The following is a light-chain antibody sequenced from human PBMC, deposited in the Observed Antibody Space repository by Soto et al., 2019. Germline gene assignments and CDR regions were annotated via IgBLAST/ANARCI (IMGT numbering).Light chain of an antibody. CDR1: QDISSW. CDR3: QQHNNFPRT. CDR2: DAS. Sequence: DIQMTQSPSSVSASVGDRVTITCRASQDISSWLAWYQQKPGKAPRLLIYDASNLDSGVPARFSGSGSGTDFTITISSLQPEDSATYYCQQHNNFPRTFGRGTKVEVK. V-gene: IGKV1-12*01. J-gene: IGKJ1*01.